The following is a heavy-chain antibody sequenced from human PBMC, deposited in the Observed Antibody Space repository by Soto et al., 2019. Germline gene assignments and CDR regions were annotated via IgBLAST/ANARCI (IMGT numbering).Heavy chain of an antibody. V-gene: IGHV1-18*01. J-gene: IGHJ4*02. Sequence: ASVKVSCKASGGTFSSYAISWVRQAPGQGLEWMGRISAYNGKANYAQKLQGRVTMTTDKSTSTAYMELSSLRSEDTAVYYCASAQMGVFYFDYWGQGTLVTVSS. CDR3: ASAQMGVFYFDY. D-gene: IGHD2-8*01. CDR2: ISAYNGKA. CDR1: GGTFSSYA.